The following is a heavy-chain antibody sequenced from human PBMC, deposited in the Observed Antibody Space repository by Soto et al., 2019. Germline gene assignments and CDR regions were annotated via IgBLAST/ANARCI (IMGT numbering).Heavy chain of an antibody. CDR2: IYYSGST. D-gene: IGHD2-15*01. CDR1: GGSISRSSYS. Sequence: SETLSLTCTVSGGSISRSSYSWGWIRQPPGKGLEWIGTIYYSGSTYYNPSLKSRVTISVDTSKNQFSLKLSSVTAADTAVYYCATRQGGSYNWFDPWGQGTLVTVSS. V-gene: IGHV4-39*01. CDR3: ATRQGGSYNWFDP. J-gene: IGHJ5*02.